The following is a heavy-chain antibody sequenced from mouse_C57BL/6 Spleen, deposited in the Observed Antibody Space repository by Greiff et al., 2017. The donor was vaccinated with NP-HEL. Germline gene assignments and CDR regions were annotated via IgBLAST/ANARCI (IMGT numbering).Heavy chain of an antibody. J-gene: IGHJ3*01. Sequence: QVQLQQSGAELARPGASVKLSCKASGYTFTSYGISWVKQRTGQGLEWIGEIYPRSGNTYYNEKFKGKATLTADKSSSTAYMELRSLTSEDSAVYFCARGKSYDYDRAWFAYWGQGTLVTVSA. D-gene: IGHD2-4*01. CDR1: GYTFTSYG. V-gene: IGHV1-81*01. CDR3: ARGKSYDYDRAWFAY. CDR2: IYPRSGNT.